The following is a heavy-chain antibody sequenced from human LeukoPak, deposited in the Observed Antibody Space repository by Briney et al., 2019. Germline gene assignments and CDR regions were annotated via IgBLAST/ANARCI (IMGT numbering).Heavy chain of an antibody. CDR1: GGSISSGSYY. V-gene: IGHV4-61*02. J-gene: IGHJ6*03. Sequence: PSETLSLTCTVSGGSISSGSYYWSWIRQPAGKGLEWIGRIYPTGSTNYNPSLKSRVTISVDTSKNQFSLKLSSVTAADTAVYYCARHKDYYYSYMDVWGKGTTVTISS. CDR3: ARHKDYYYSYMDV. CDR2: IYPTGST.